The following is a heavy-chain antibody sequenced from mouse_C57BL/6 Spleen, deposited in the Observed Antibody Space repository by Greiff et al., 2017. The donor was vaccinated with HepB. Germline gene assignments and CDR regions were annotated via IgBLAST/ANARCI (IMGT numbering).Heavy chain of an antibody. CDR3: ARSEGLDYFDY. CDR2: IYPGDGDT. V-gene: IGHV1-82*01. CDR1: GYAFSSSW. J-gene: IGHJ2*01. Sequence: QVQLKQSGPELVKPGASVKISCKASGYAFSSSWMNWVKQRPGKGLEWIGRIYPGDGDTNYNGKFKGKATLTADKSSSTAYMQLSSLTSEDSVVYFCARSEGLDYFDYWGQGTTLTVSS. D-gene: IGHD3-3*01.